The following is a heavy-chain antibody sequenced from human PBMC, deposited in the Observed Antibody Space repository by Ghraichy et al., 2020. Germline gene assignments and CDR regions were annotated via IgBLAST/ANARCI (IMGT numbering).Heavy chain of an antibody. CDR3: AKDETMVYENYYMDV. Sequence: GESLNISCAASGFTFSSYAMSWVRQAPGKGLEWVSAISGSGGSTYYADSVKGRFTISRDNSKNTLYLQMNSLRAEDTAVYYCAKDETMVYENYYMDVWGKGTTVTVSS. D-gene: IGHD2-8*01. J-gene: IGHJ6*03. V-gene: IGHV3-23*01. CDR2: ISGSGGST. CDR1: GFTFSSYA.